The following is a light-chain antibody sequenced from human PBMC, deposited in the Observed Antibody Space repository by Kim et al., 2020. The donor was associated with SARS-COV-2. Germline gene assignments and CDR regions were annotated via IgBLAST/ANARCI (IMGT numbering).Light chain of an antibody. Sequence: DIQMTQSPSSLSASVGDRVSITCRASQNIRGNLNWYQQRPGKPPKLLIYATSNLQSGVPSRFRGSGSGTDFTLTVNSLEPEDFATYYCQQSYSDRYTFGQGTKLEI. CDR3: QQSYSDRYT. V-gene: IGKV1-39*01. J-gene: IGKJ2*01. CDR2: ATS. CDR1: QNIRGN.